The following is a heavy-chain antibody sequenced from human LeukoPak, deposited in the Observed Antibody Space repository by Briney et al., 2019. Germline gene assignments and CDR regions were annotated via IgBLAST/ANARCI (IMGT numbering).Heavy chain of an antibody. V-gene: IGHV1-18*01. CDR1: GYTFISYG. CDR2: ISAYNGNT. J-gene: IGHJ6*03. Sequence: ASVKVSCKASGYTFISYGISWVRQAPGQGLEWMGWISAYNGNTNYAQKLQGRVTMTTDTSTSTAYMELRSLRSDDTAVYYCARSPRGSSGWYGDYYYYYMDAWGKGTTVTISS. D-gene: IGHD6-19*01. CDR3: ARSPRGSSGWYGDYYYYYMDA.